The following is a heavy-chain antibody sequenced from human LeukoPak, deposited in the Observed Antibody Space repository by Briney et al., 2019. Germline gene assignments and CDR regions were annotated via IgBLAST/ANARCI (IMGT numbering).Heavy chain of an antibody. J-gene: IGHJ4*02. D-gene: IGHD3-10*01. CDR1: GFTFSSYA. Sequence: SGGSLRLSCAASGFTFSSYAMSWVRQAPGKGLEWVSAISGSGGSTYYADSVKGRFTISRDNSKNTLYLQMNSLRAEDTAVYYCAKGLYKTHLVRGVSDWGQGTLVTVSS. CDR3: AKGLYKTHLVRGVSD. CDR2: ISGSGGST. V-gene: IGHV3-23*01.